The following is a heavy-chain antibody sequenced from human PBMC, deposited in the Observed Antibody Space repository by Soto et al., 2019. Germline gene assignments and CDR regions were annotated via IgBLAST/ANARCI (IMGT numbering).Heavy chain of an antibody. D-gene: IGHD3-22*01. J-gene: IGHJ3*01. CDR1: GGSFSSFA. V-gene: IGHV1-69*18. CDR3: ARDDST. CDR2: IIPVSGTV. Sequence: QVQLVQSGAEMKKPGSSVKVSCNASGGSFSSFAISWVRQAPGQGLEWLGRIIPVSGTVNYAQKFQGRLTITADQSTTTAYMELTSLTSADTDMYYCARDDSTWGQGTMVTVSS.